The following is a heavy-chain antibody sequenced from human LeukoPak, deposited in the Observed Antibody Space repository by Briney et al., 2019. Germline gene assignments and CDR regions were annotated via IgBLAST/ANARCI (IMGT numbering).Heavy chain of an antibody. J-gene: IGHJ5*01. Sequence: ASVKVSCKAAGGAFSSYAFSWVRQAPGQGLEWMGGIIPIFRTTNYAEQFQGRVTITTDESTNTAYLDLSSLRSEDTAVYYCAKDDGSATMGFDSWGQGTLVSVSS. CDR3: AKDDGSATMGFDS. V-gene: IGHV1-69*05. CDR1: GGAFSSYA. D-gene: IGHD1-26*01. CDR2: IIPIFRTT.